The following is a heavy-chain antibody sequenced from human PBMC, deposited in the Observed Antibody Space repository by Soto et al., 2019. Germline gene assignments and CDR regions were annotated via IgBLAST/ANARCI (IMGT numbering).Heavy chain of an antibody. D-gene: IGHD3-22*01. Sequence: SETRCVTWIVSAASISRSGHHFWRWLRHPPGKGPEWIGSIYHSGRTYYSTSLKSRVTISVDTSKNEFSLTLNSVTAADTGVYYCVRQSTYFYDSSGHEVFDYWGRGTLVT. CDR1: AASISRSGHH. CDR3: VRQSTYFYDSSGHEVFDY. J-gene: IGHJ4*02. V-gene: IGHV4-39*01. CDR2: IYHSGRT.